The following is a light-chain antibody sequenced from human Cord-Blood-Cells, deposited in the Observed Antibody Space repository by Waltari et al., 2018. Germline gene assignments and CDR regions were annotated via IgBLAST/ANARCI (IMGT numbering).Light chain of an antibody. J-gene: IGLJ3*02. CDR3: CLYAGSSTLV. V-gene: IGLV2-23*01. CDR1: SSDVGSYNL. CDR2: EGS. Sequence: QSALTQPACVSGSPGQSITISCTGTSSDVGSYNLVSWYQQHPGKAPKLMIYEGSKRPSGVSKRFSGSKSRNTASLTISGLQAEDEADYYCCLYAGSSTLVVGGGTKLTVL.